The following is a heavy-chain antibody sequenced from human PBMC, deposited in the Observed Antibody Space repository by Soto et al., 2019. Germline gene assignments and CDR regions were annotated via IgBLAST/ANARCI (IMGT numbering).Heavy chain of an antibody. Sequence: ASVKVSCKASGYTFTSYYIHWVRQAPGQGLECMGIFNPTGDTASYAQKLQGRVTMTRDTSTGTAYMELRSLRSDDTALYYCARDPTQMTLTGDIMMVGWFDPWGQGTLVTVSS. V-gene: IGHV1-46*01. CDR3: ARDPTQMTLTGDIMMVGWFDP. CDR1: GYTFTSYY. D-gene: IGHD3-22*01. J-gene: IGHJ5*02. CDR2: FNPTGDTA.